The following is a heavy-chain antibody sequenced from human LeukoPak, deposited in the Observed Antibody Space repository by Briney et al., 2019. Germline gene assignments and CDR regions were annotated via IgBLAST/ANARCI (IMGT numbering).Heavy chain of an antibody. D-gene: IGHD3-22*01. CDR2: ICYSGST. V-gene: IGHV4-39*01. Sequence: SETLSLTCTVSVGSISSSSYYWGWIRQPPGKGLEWIGSICYSGSTYYNPSLKSRVTISVDTSKNQFSLKLSSVTAADTAVYYCARLTYYYDSSGYYRHIDYWGQGTLVTVSS. CDR3: ARLTYYYDSSGYYRHIDY. CDR1: VGSISSSSYY. J-gene: IGHJ4*02.